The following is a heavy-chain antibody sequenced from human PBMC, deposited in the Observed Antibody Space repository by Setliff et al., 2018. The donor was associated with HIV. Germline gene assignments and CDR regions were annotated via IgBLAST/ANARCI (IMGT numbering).Heavy chain of an antibody. V-gene: IGHV3-21*01. CDR2: ISSSSTYI. Sequence: GGSLRLSCAASGFTFSGYSLNWVRQAPGKGLEWVSSISSSSTYIYYADSVKGRFTISRDNAKNSLYLQMNSLRAEDTAVYYCTRDYPCDWNSVMDAWGKGTTVTVSS. CDR3: TRDYPCDWNSVMDA. J-gene: IGHJ6*03. D-gene: IGHD1-7*01. CDR1: GFTFSGYS.